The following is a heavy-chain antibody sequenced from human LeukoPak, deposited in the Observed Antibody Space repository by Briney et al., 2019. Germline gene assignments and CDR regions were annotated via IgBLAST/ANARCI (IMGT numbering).Heavy chain of an antibody. J-gene: IGHJ3*02. V-gene: IGHV3-21*01. D-gene: IGHD5-18*01. CDR3: TGVHTAIPDAFEI. CDR1: GFTFSTYS. CDR2: ISSSSSYI. Sequence: GGSLRLSCAASGFTFSTYSINWVRQAPGKGLEWLSSISSSSSYIYYADSVKGRFTISRDNAKNSLYLQMNSLRAEDTAVYYCTGVHTAIPDAFEIWGQGTMVTVSS.